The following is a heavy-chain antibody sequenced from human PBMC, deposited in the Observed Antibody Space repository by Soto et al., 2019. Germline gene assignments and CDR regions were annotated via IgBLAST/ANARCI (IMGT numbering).Heavy chain of an antibody. J-gene: IGHJ4*02. CDR3: ARGVREQSGDFDY. CDR1: GGSFSGYY. Sequence: SETLSLTCAVYGGSFSGYYWSWIRQPPGKGLEWIGEINHSGSTNYNPSLKSRVTISVDTSKNQFSLKLSSVTAADTAVYYCARGVREQSGDFDYWGQGTLVTVSS. D-gene: IGHD3-10*01. V-gene: IGHV4-34*01. CDR2: INHSGST.